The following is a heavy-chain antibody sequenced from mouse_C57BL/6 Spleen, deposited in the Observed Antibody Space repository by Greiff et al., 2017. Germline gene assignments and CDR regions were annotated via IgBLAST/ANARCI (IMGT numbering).Heavy chain of an antibody. CDR1: GYSITNGNHW. J-gene: IGHJ2*01. V-gene: IGHV3-4*01. D-gene: IGHD4-1*01. CDR3: ARGNWDYFDY. Sequence: DVQLVESGPALVKPSQTVSLTCTVTGYSITNGNHWWNWLRQVSGSKLEWIGLISSSGSTDSNPSLKSRNSITRDTSKNQLFLQLNSVTTDDITTIYCARGNWDYFDYWGQGTTLTVSS. CDR2: ISSSGST.